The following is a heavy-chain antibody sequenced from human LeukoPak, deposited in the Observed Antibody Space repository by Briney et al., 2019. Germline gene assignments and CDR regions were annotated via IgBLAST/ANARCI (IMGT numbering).Heavy chain of an antibody. Sequence: GGSLRLSCAASGFTFSSYAMHWVRQAPGKGLEWVAVISYDGSNKYYADSVKGRFTISRDNSKNTLYLQMNSLRAEDTAVYYCARAPIPAAAQYYFDYWGQGTLVTVSS. J-gene: IGHJ4*02. CDR2: ISYDGSNK. V-gene: IGHV3-30*04. D-gene: IGHD6-13*01. CDR1: GFTFSSYA. CDR3: ARAPIPAAAQYYFDY.